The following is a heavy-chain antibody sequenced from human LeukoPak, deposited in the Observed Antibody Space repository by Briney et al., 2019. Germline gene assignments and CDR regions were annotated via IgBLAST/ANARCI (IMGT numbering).Heavy chain of an antibody. Sequence: GGSLRLSCAASGFIFNHHAMSWVRQAPGKGLEWVSSITGDGFTFCADSVKGQFTISRDNSKNTLYLQMSGLRAEDTAIYFCAKETLDRRFAFPIWGQGTKVSVSS. D-gene: IGHD2-2*03. V-gene: IGHV3-23*01. CDR1: GFIFNHHA. CDR3: AKETLDRRFAFPI. CDR2: ITGDGFT. J-gene: IGHJ3*02.